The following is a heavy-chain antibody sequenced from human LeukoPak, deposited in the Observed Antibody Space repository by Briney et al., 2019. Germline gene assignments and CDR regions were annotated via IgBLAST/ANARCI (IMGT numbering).Heavy chain of an antibody. Sequence: GXSLRLSCAASGFIFSNYDMHWVGQAPGKGLELVPVILYYRNNQYSAASVKRRFTISRDNSKNTLFLQMNTLRAEDTAVYYCAKGGSLGFDYWGQGTLVTVSS. CDR1: GFIFSNYD. J-gene: IGHJ4*02. CDR3: AKGGSLGFDY. V-gene: IGHV3-30*02. D-gene: IGHD7-27*01. CDR2: ILYYRNNQ.